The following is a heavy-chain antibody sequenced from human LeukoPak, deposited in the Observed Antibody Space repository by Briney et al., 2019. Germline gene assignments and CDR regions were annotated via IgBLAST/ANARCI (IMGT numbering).Heavy chain of an antibody. Sequence: PSETLSLTCTVSGGSISSGSYYWSWIRQPAGKGLEWIGRIYTSGSTNYNPSLKSRVTISVDTSKNQFSLKLSSVTAADTAVYYCARIVESRYYYMDVWGKGTTVTVSS. CDR2: IYTSGST. CDR1: GGSISSGSYY. J-gene: IGHJ6*03. D-gene: IGHD2-21*01. CDR3: ARIVESRYYYMDV. V-gene: IGHV4-61*02.